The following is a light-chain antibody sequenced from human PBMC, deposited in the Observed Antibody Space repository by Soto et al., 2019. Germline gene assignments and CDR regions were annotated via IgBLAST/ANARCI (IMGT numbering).Light chain of an antibody. CDR1: QRVSAY. CDR2: DAS. J-gene: IGKJ3*01. CDR3: QQRSHCL. V-gene: IGKV3-11*01. Sequence: ENVLTQSPATLSLSPGERTTLSCRARQRVSAYVALYQHKPGQAPRLLIADASNRATVIPASFSGSGSETDFTLTISSLEPEDFAVYYCQQRSHCLFGPGTKVDIK.